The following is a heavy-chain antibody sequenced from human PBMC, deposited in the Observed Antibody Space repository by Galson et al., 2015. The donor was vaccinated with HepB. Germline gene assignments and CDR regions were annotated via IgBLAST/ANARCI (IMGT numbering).Heavy chain of an antibody. J-gene: IGHJ4*02. V-gene: IGHV3-9*01. CDR3: AKARKALAVAGPGDY. D-gene: IGHD6-19*01. CDR2: ITWNSGSI. Sequence: SLRLSCAASGFTFDDYAMHWVRQAPGKGLEWVSGITWNSGSIAYADSVKGRFTISRENAKNSLYLQMNSLRTEDTALYYCAKARKALAVAGPGDYWGQGTLVTVSS. CDR1: GFTFDDYA.